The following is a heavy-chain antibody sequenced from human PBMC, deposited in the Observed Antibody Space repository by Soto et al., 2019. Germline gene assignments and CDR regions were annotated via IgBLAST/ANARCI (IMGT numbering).Heavy chain of an antibody. CDR2: IYHSGST. V-gene: IGHV4-4*02. Sequence: SETLSLTCAVSGGSISSSNWWSWVRQPPGKGLEWIGEIYHSGSTNYNPSLKSRVTISVDKSKNQFSLKLSSVTAADTAVYYCARDLREGYCSGGSCYVGFDYWGQGTLVTVSS. CDR3: ARDLREGYCSGGSCYVGFDY. J-gene: IGHJ4*02. D-gene: IGHD2-15*01. CDR1: GGSISSSNW.